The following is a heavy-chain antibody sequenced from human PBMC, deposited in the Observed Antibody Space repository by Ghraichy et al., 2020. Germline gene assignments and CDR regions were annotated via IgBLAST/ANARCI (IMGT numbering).Heavy chain of an antibody. J-gene: IGHJ4*02. CDR3: ARDLTAGAYYDSSGYYYGASDY. CDR1: GFTFSSYW. D-gene: IGHD3-22*01. CDR2: IKQDGSEK. Sequence: GESLNISCAASGFTFSSYWMSWVRQAPGKGLEWVANIKQDGSEKYYVDSVKGRFTISRDNAKNSLYLQMNSLRAEDTAVYYCARDLTAGAYYDSSGYYYGASDYWGQGTLVTVSS. V-gene: IGHV3-7*03.